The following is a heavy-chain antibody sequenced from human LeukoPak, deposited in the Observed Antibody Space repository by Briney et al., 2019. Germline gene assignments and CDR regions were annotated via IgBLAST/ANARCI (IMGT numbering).Heavy chain of an antibody. D-gene: IGHD6-19*01. CDR3: ARGKISSGWYRGTNAFDI. V-gene: IGHV4-39*07. Sequence: SETLSLTCTVSGGSISSSSYDWGWIRQPPGKGLEWIGSIYYSGSTYYNPSLKSRVTISVDTSKNQFSLKLSSVTAADTAVYYCARGKISSGWYRGTNAFDIWGQGTMVTVSS. CDR2: IYYSGST. CDR1: GGSISSSSYD. J-gene: IGHJ3*02.